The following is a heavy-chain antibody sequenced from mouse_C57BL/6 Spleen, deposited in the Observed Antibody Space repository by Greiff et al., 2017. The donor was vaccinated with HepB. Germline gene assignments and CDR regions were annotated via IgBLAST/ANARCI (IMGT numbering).Heavy chain of an antibody. CDR3: AKRGEDEDAMGY. J-gene: IGHJ4*01. Sequence: VQLQQSGAELVKPGASVKLSCTASGFNIKDYYMHWVKQRTEQGLEWIGRIDHDDGDTKYAPKFQGKATITADTSSNTAYLQLSSLTSEDTAGYYCAKRGEDEDAMGYWGQGTSVTVSS. V-gene: IGHV14-2*01. CDR2: IDHDDGDT. CDR1: GFNIKDYY.